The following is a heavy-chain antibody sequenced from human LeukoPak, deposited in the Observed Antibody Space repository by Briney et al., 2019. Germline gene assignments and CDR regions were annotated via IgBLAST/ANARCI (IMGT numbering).Heavy chain of an antibody. D-gene: IGHD5-24*01. CDR2: IYTSGST. V-gene: IGHV4-4*07. CDR1: GGSISSYY. Sequence: SETLSLTCTVSGGSISSYYWSWIRQPAEKGLEWIGRIYTSGSTNYNPSLKSRVTISVDTSKNQFSLKLSSVTAADTAVYYCAREMATIQAHAFDIWGQGTMVTVSS. J-gene: IGHJ3*02. CDR3: AREMATIQAHAFDI.